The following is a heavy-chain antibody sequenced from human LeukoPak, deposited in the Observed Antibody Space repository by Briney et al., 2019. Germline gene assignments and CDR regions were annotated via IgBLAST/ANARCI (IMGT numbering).Heavy chain of an antibody. V-gene: IGHV1-2*02. CDR2: INPNSGGT. J-gene: IGHJ4*02. CDR1: GYTFTGYY. CDR3: ARADDYYDSSGYYY. Sequence: ASVKVSCKASGYTFTGYYMHWVRQDPGQGLEWMGWINPNSGGTNYAQKFQGRVTMTRDTSISTAYMELSRLRSDDTAVYYCARADDYYDSSGYYYWGQGTLVTVSS. D-gene: IGHD3-22*01.